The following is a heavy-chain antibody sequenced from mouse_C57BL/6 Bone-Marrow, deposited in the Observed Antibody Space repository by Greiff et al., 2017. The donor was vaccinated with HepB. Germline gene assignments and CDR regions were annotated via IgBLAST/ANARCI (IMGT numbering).Heavy chain of an antibody. CDR2: IWSGGST. CDR3: ARNGDYGGTFAY. D-gene: IGHD1-1*01. Sequence: QVQLQQSGPGLVQPPQSLSITCTVSGFSLTSYGVHWVRQSPGKGLEWLGVIWSGGSTDYNAAFISRLSISKDNSKSQVFFKMNSLQADDTAIYYCARNGDYGGTFAYWGQGTLVTVSA. V-gene: IGHV2-2*01. CDR1: GFSLTSYG. J-gene: IGHJ3*01.